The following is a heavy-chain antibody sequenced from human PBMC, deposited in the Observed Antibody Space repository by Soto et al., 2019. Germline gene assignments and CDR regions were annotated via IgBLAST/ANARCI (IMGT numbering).Heavy chain of an antibody. CDR3: AKALGYCSGGSCYVAELYFDY. CDR1: GFTFSSYA. J-gene: IGHJ4*02. V-gene: IGHV3-23*01. Sequence: GGSLRLSCAASGFTFSSYAMSWVRQAPGKGLEWVSAISGSGGSTYYADSVKGRFTISRDNSKNTLYLQMNSLRAEDTAVYYCAKALGYCSGGSCYVAELYFDYWGQGTLVTVSS. CDR2: ISGSGGST. D-gene: IGHD2-15*01.